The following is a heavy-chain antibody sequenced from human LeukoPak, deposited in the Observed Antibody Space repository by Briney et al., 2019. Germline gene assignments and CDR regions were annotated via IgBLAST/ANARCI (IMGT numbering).Heavy chain of an antibody. Sequence: GGSLRLSCAASGFTVSSNYMSWVRQAPGKWLEWVSVIYSGGSTYYADSVEGRFTIPRDNSKNTLYLQMNSLRAEDTAVYYCARDGPFGDQIGYWGQGTLVTVSS. CDR2: IYSGGST. CDR1: GFTVSSNY. V-gene: IGHV3-53*01. D-gene: IGHD3-10*01. J-gene: IGHJ4*02. CDR3: ARDGPFGDQIGY.